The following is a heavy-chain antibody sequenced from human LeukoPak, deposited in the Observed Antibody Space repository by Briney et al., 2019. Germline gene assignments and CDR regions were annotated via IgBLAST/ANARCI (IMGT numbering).Heavy chain of an antibody. CDR2: INTNTGNP. V-gene: IGHV7-4-1*02. Sequence: ASVKVSCKASGYIFTSSYIHWVRQAPGQGLEWMGWINTNTGNPTYAQGFTGRFVFSLDTSVSTAYLQISSLKAEDTAVYYCARQLYYYDSSGYSDYWGQGTLVTVSS. D-gene: IGHD3-22*01. J-gene: IGHJ4*02. CDR1: GYIFTSSY. CDR3: ARQLYYYDSSGYSDY.